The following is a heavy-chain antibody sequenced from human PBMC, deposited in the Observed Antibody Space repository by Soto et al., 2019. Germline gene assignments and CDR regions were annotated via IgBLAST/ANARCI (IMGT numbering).Heavy chain of an antibody. D-gene: IGHD1-26*01. V-gene: IGHV4-61*01. CDR3: ASDMSGTNYYYYYGMDA. CDR1: GESVSSGSYY. Sequence: SETLSITCTAFGESVSSGSYYWSWIRQPPGKGLEWIGYMYYSGSTTESTNYSPSLKSRVTISLDTSKNQFSLKLSSVTAADTAVYYCASDMSGTNYYYYYGMDAWGKGPPVNASS. J-gene: IGHJ6*04. CDR2: MYYSGSTTEST.